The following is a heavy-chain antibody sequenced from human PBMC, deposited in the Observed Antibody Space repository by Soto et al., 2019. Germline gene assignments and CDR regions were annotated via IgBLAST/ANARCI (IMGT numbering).Heavy chain of an antibody. CDR1: GGTFSRYA. CDR2: IIPMFGKA. CDR3: ARDGTLHDGSGYYYPY. D-gene: IGHD3-22*01. Sequence: QVQLVQSGAEVKKPGSSVKVSCKASGGTFSRYALSWVRQAPGQGLEWMGGIIPMFGKANYAQKFQGRVTIPADESTSTGYMELRSLISEDTAVYYCARDGTLHDGSGYYYPYWGQGTLVTVSS. V-gene: IGHV1-69*01. J-gene: IGHJ4*02.